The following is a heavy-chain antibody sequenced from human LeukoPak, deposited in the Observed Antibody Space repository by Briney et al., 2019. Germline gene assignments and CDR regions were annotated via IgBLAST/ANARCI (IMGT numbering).Heavy chain of an antibody. D-gene: IGHD3-10*01. Sequence: PGRSLRLSCAASGFTFSSYAMHWVRQAPGKGLEWVAVISYDGSNKYYADSVKGRFTISRDNSKNTLYLQMNSLRAEDTAVYYCARDPRGDAFDIWGQGTMVTVSS. CDR1: GFTFSSYA. CDR3: ARDPRGDAFDI. V-gene: IGHV3-30*04. J-gene: IGHJ3*02. CDR2: ISYDGSNK.